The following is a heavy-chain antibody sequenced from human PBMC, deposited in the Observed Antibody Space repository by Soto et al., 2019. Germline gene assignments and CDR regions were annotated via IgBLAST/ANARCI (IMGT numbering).Heavy chain of an antibody. D-gene: IGHD6-19*01. CDR2: IWYDGSNK. CDR3: ARDKYSSGWSKLIDY. J-gene: IGHJ4*02. CDR1: GFTFSSYG. V-gene: IGHV3-33*01. Sequence: QVQLVESGGGVVRPGRSLRLSCAASGFTFSSYGMHWVRQAPGKGLEWVAVIWYDGSNKYYADSVKGRFTISRDNSKNTLYLQMNSLRAEDTAVYYCARDKYSSGWSKLIDYWGQGTLVTVSS.